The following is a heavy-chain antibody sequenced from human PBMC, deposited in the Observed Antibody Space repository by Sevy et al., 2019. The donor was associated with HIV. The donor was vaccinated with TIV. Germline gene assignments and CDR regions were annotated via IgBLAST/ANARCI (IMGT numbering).Heavy chain of an antibody. J-gene: IGHJ4*02. CDR3: ARFYDY. V-gene: IGHV3-21*01. Sequence: GGSLRLSCATSGFTFNIYSMNWVRQAPGKGLEWVSSISSTGNTIYYADSVRGRFIVSRDNAENSLYLQMDSLRAEDTAVYYCARFYDYWGQGTLVTVSS. CDR1: GFTFNIYS. CDR2: ISSTGNTI.